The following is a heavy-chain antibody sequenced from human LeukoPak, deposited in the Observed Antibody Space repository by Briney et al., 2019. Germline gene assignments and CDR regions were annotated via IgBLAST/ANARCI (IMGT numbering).Heavy chain of an antibody. Sequence: SQTLSLTCTVSGGSISSAGSYWSWISHHPRKGLEWIGYIYYSGSTYYNPSLKSRVTISVDTSKNQFSLKLSSVTAADTAVYYCARAASGVALDYWGQGTLVTVSS. CDR2: IYYSGST. CDR3: ARAASGVALDY. J-gene: IGHJ4*02. V-gene: IGHV4-31*02. D-gene: IGHD3-10*01. CDR1: GGSISSAGSY.